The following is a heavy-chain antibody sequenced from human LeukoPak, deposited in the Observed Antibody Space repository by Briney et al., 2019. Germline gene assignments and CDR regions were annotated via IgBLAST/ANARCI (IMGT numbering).Heavy chain of an antibody. CDR2: TYYSGNT. V-gene: IGHV4-59*01. CDR3: TRGRAYYDSTGYYY. Sequence: SETLSLTCTVSGGSMTNYYWTWIRQSPGKGLEWIGHTYYSGNTNYNPSLKSRVTISIDTSKNQFSLKLSTVTAADTAVYYCTRGRAYYDSTGYYYWGRGILVTVSS. D-gene: IGHD3-22*01. J-gene: IGHJ4*02. CDR1: GGSMTNYY.